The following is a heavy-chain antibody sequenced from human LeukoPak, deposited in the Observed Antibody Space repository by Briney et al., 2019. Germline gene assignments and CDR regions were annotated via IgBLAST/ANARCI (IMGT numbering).Heavy chain of an antibody. D-gene: IGHD3-16*01. CDR1: GFTLSSYS. Sequence: GGSLRLSCAASGFTLSSYSMNWVRQAPGKGLEWVSSISSSSSYIYYADSVKGRFTISRDNAKNSLYLQMNSLRAEDTAVYYCARDIRGEYYFDYWGQGTLVTVSS. CDR3: ARDIRGEYYFDY. CDR2: ISSSSSYI. J-gene: IGHJ4*02. V-gene: IGHV3-21*01.